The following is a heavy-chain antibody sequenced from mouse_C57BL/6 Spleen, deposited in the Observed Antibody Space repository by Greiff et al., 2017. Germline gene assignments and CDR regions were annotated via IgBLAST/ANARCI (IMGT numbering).Heavy chain of an antibody. CDR3: ARQLRRDWYFEV. CDR2: INPNNGCT. D-gene: IGHD2-12*01. Sequence: VQLKESGPELVKPGASVKIPCKASGYTFTDYNMDWVKQSHGKSLEWIGVINPNNGCTIYNQKFKGKSTLTVDKSSSTAYMELRRLTSEDTALYYCARQLRRDWYFEVWGTGPTVTVSS. CDR1: GYTFTDYN. V-gene: IGHV1-18*01. J-gene: IGHJ1*03.